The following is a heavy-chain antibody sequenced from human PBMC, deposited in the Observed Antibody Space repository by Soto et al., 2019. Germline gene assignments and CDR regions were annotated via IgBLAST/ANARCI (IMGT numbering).Heavy chain of an antibody. Sequence: QVQLVESGGGLVKPGGSLRLSCVASGFTFSDYYMSWIRQAPGKGLEWVSYISSSSSYTNYADSVKGRFTISRDNAKNSLYLQMNSLRAEETAVYYCARDHHRYSGYDYVVYWGQGTLVTVSS. CDR1: GFTFSDYY. CDR3: ARDHHRYSGYDYVVY. CDR2: ISSSSSYT. J-gene: IGHJ4*02. V-gene: IGHV3-11*05. D-gene: IGHD5-12*01.